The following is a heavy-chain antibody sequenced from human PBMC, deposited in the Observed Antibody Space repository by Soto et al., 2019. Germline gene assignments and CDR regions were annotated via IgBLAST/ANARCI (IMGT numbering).Heavy chain of an antibody. J-gene: IGHJ6*02. V-gene: IGHV1-46*01. Sequence: ASVKVSCKASGYTFTSYYMHWVRQAPGQGLEWMGIINPSGGSTNYAQKFQGRVTITADESTSTAYMELSSLRSEDTAVYYCARGYCSSTSCYRSYYYGMDVWGQGTTVTVSS. CDR1: GYTFTSYY. CDR2: INPSGGST. CDR3: ARGYCSSTSCYRSYYYGMDV. D-gene: IGHD2-2*01.